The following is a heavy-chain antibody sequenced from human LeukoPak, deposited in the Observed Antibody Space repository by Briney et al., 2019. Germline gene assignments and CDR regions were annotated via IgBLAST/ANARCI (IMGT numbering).Heavy chain of an antibody. Sequence: SETLSLTCTASGGSISSYYWSWIRQPPGKGLEWIGYIYYSGSTNYNPSLKSRVTISVDTSKNQFSLKLSSVTAADTAVYYCARGVRGVIIDWFDPWGQGTLVTVSS. V-gene: IGHV4-59*01. J-gene: IGHJ5*02. D-gene: IGHD3-10*01. CDR2: IYYSGST. CDR3: ARGVRGVIIDWFDP. CDR1: GGSISSYY.